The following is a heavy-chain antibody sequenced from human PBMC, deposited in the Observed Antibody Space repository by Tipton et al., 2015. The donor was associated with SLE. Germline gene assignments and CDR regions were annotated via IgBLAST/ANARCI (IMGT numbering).Heavy chain of an antibody. CDR2: IYYSGRT. CDR3: ARDRTVRGPGWFDP. V-gene: IGHV4-31*03. J-gene: IGHJ5*02. D-gene: IGHD3-10*01. Sequence: TLSLTCTVSGDSISRAGYYWSWIRLHPVKGLEWMGYIYYSGRTYYNPSLESRVTISVDTSKNQFSLQLTSVTAADTAVYYCARDRTVRGPGWFDPWGQGTLVTVSS. CDR1: GDSISRAGYY.